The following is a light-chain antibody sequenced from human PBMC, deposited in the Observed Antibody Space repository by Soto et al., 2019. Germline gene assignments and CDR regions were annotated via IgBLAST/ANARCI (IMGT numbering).Light chain of an antibody. J-gene: IGLJ3*02. CDR3: VAWDDNLSSRV. CDR2: EGT. CDR1: NSDVESYNL. V-gene: IGLV2-23*01. Sequence: QSALTQPASVSGSPGQSITISCTGTNSDVESYNLVSWFRQHPGEAPKLIVYEGTKRPSGVSNRFSGSKSGNPASLTISGLQAEDEANYYCVAWDDNLSSRVFGGGTKLTVL.